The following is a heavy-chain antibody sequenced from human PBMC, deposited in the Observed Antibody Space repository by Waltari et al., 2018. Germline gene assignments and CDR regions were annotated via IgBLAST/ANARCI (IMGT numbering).Heavy chain of an antibody. Sequence: QVQLQESGPGLVKPSETLSLTCAVSGYSISSGYYWGWIRQPPGKGREWIGSSYHSGSTYYTPPLKSRVTISVDTSKNQSSLKLSSVTAADTAVYYCARDGVDYGDPNWFDPWGQGTLVTVSS. CDR2: SYHSGST. V-gene: IGHV4-38-2*02. CDR1: GYSISSGYY. J-gene: IGHJ5*02. D-gene: IGHD4-17*01. CDR3: ARDGVDYGDPNWFDP.